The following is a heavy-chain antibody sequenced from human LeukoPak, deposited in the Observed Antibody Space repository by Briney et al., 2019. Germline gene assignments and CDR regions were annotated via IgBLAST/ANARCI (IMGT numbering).Heavy chain of an antibody. CDR3: ARDFLSDFWSGYYRNHWFDP. Sequence: SETLSLTCTVPGGSVSSGSYYWSWIRQPPGKGLEWIGYIYYSGSTNYNPSLKSRVTMSLDTSKKQFSLKLSSVTAADTAVYYCARDFLSDFWSGYYRNHWFDPWGQGTLVTVSS. CDR1: GGSVSSGSYY. D-gene: IGHD3-3*01. V-gene: IGHV4-61*01. CDR2: IYYSGST. J-gene: IGHJ5*02.